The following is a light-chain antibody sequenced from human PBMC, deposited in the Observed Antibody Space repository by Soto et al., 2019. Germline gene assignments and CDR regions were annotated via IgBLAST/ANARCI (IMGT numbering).Light chain of an antibody. J-gene: IGKJ5*01. CDR2: DAS. CDR3: QLSAFLPIT. CDR1: QSISRW. Sequence: PSRLTGSVRHILAFSCGASQSISRWLGWYQQKPVRAPKFLIYDASSLESGVPSRFSGSGSGTEFTLTIINLQPDDFTTYYCQLSAFLPIT. V-gene: IGKV1-5*01.